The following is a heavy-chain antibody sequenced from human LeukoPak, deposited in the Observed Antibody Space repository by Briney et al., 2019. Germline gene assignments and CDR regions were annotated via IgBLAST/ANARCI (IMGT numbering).Heavy chain of an antibody. CDR1: GFTFSTYG. J-gene: IGHJ4*02. V-gene: IGHV3-33*06. CDR3: VKGGWFDY. D-gene: IGHD6-19*01. Sequence: GRSLRLSCAASGFTFSTYGTHWVRQAPGKALEWVAVIWYDGSNEYYADSVKGRFTISRDNSKNTLYLQMNTLRAEDTAVYYCVKGGWFDYCGQGTLVTVSS. CDR2: IWYDGSNE.